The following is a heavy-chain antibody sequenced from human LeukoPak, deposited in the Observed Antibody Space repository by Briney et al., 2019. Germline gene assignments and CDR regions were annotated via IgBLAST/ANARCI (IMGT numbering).Heavy chain of an antibody. CDR1: GFTFSSSA. Sequence: PGGSLRLSCAASGFTFSSSAMSWVRQVPGKGLEWVSGISASGGSTSYADSVRGRFTISRDNSKNTLYVQMNSLRDEDTAVYYCARGRSIAAAGDYDYWGQGTLVTVSS. CDR3: ARGRSIAAAGDYDY. D-gene: IGHD6-25*01. V-gene: IGHV3-23*01. CDR2: ISASGGST. J-gene: IGHJ4*02.